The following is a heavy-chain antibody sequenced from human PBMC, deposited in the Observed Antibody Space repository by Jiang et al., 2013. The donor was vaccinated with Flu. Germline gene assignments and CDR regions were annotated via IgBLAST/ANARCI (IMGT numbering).Heavy chain of an antibody. V-gene: IGHV4-4*02. CDR3: ASLGPHNWFDP. Sequence: SGPGLVKPSGTLSLTCAVSGGSISSSNWWSWVRQPPGKGLEWIGEVYHSGGAKYNPSLKSRVTMSVDKSKNQFSLNLSSVTAADTAIYYCASLGPHNWFDPWGQGTLVTVSS. J-gene: IGHJ5*02. CDR2: VYHSGGA. CDR1: GGSISSSNW. D-gene: IGHD3-16*01.